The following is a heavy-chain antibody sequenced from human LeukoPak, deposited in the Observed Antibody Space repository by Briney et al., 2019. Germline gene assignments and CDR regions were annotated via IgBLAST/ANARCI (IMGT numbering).Heavy chain of an antibody. Sequence: GRSLRLSCAASGFTFSSYGMHWVRQAPGKGLEWVSVIYSGGSTYYADSVKGRFTISRDNSKNTLYLQMNSLRAEDTAVYYCARENQQLVPDYWGQGTLVTVSS. CDR3: ARENQQLVPDY. CDR2: IYSGGST. V-gene: IGHV3-53*01. CDR1: GFTFSSYG. D-gene: IGHD1-1*01. J-gene: IGHJ4*02.